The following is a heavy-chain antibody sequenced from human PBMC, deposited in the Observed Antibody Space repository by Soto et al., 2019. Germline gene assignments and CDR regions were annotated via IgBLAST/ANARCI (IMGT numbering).Heavy chain of an antibody. CDR3: ARGHEYGGNSDAFDI. V-gene: IGHV1-69*14. CDR1: GGTFSTSS. CDR2: ILPVFGTA. D-gene: IGHD4-17*01. J-gene: IGHJ3*02. Sequence: QVHLVQSGAELKKPGSSVKVSCKASGGTFSTSSINWLRQAPGQRPEWMGNILPVFGTADYAQKFRDRVTITAAKPKNTAYMELRSMFSEDAAVYYCARGHEYGGNSDAFDIWGQGTVVTVSS.